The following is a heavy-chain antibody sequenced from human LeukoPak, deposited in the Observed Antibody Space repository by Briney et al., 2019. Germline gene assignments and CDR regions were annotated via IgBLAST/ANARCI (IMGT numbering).Heavy chain of an antibody. CDR1: GFTFSSYD. Sequence: PGGSLRLSCAASGFTFSSYDMHWVRQATGKGLEWVSAIGTAGDTYYPGSVKGRFTISRENAKNSLYLQMNSLRAGGTAVYYCARRPRNYGSGSYHYYYGMDVWGQGTTVTVSS. D-gene: IGHD3-10*01. V-gene: IGHV3-13*01. J-gene: IGHJ6*02. CDR2: IGTAGDT. CDR3: ARRPRNYGSGSYHYYYGMDV.